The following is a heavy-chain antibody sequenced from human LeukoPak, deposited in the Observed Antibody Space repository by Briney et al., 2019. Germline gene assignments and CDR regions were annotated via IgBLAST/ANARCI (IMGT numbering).Heavy chain of an antibody. J-gene: IGHJ6*02. D-gene: IGHD2/OR15-2a*01. V-gene: IGHV3-66*01. Sequence: GGSLRLSCAASGFTVSSNYMSWVRQAPGKGLEWVSVIYSGGSTYYADSVKGRFTISRDNSKNTLYLQMNSLGAEDTAVYYCASCKVCRYYYYGMDVWGQGTTVTVSS. CDR2: IYSGGST. CDR1: GFTVSSNY. CDR3: ASCKVCRYYYYGMDV.